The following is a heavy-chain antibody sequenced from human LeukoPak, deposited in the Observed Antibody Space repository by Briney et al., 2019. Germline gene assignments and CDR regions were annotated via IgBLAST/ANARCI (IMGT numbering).Heavy chain of an antibody. J-gene: IGHJ4*02. CDR3: APTRGSSSWPFDY. V-gene: IGHV3-74*01. D-gene: IGHD6-13*01. CDR2: INSDGSST. CDR1: GFTFSSYW. Sequence: GGSLRLSCAASGFTFSSYWMHWVRQAPGKGLVWVSRINSDGSSTTYADSVKGRFTISRDNAKNALYLQMNSLRAVGTAVYYCAPTRGSSSWPFDYWGQGTLVTVSS.